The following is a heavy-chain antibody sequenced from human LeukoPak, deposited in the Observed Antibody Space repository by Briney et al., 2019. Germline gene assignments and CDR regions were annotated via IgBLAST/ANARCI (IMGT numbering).Heavy chain of an antibody. V-gene: IGHV5-10-1*01. CDR2: IDPSDSYI. CDR3: ARHEGGFRIAAAGIDH. D-gene: IGHD6-13*01. Sequence: GESLKISCKGSGYSFTTYWISWVRPMPGKGLEWMGRIDPSDSYINYSPSFQGHVTISADKSISTAYLQWSSLKASDTAMYYCARHEGGFRIAAAGIDHWGQGTLVTVSS. CDR1: GYSFTTYW. J-gene: IGHJ4*02.